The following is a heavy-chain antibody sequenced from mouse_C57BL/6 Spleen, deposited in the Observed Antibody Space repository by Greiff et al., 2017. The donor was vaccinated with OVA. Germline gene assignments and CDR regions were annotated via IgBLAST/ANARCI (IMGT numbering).Heavy chain of an antibody. CDR2: IDPSDSYT. D-gene: IGHD2-4*01. CDR1: GYTFTSYW. CDR3: AMRDDYGTIAPYYAMDY. J-gene: IGHJ4*01. Sequence: QVQLQQPGAELVKPGASVKLSCKASGYTFTSYWMQWVKQRPGQGLEWIGEIDPSDSYTNYNQKFKGKATLTVDTSSSTAYMQLSSLTSEDSAVYYCAMRDDYGTIAPYYAMDYWGQGTSVTVSS. V-gene: IGHV1-50*01.